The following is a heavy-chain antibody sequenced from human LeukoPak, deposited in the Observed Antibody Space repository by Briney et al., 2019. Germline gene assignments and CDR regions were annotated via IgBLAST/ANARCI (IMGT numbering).Heavy chain of an antibody. J-gene: IGHJ4*02. Sequence: ASVKVSCKASGGXFSSYAISWVRQAPGQGLEWMGRIIPILGIANYAQKFQGRVTITADKSTSTAYMELSSLRSEDTAVYYCARRAVAGPSFDYWGQGTLVTVSS. CDR1: GGXFSSYA. CDR2: IIPILGIA. CDR3: ARRAVAGPSFDY. D-gene: IGHD6-19*01. V-gene: IGHV1-69*04.